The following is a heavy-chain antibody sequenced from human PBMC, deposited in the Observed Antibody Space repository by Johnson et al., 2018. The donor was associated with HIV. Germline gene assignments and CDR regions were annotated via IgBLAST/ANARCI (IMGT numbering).Heavy chain of an antibody. Sequence: QVQLVESGVGVVQPGRSLRVSCVASGFTFNSYAMHWVRQAPGKGLEWVAVISYDGSNKYYADSVKGRFTLSRDNSKNRLYLQMNSLKTEDTAVYYCTTTGGWQGTTPPHYAFDIWGQGTMVTVSS. J-gene: IGHJ3*02. CDR2: ISYDGSNK. CDR3: TTTGGWQGTTPPHYAFDI. V-gene: IGHV3-30*04. D-gene: IGHD1/OR15-1a*01. CDR1: GFTFNSYA.